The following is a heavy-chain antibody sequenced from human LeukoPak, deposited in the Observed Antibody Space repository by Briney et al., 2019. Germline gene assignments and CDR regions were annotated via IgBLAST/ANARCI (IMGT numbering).Heavy chain of an antibody. D-gene: IGHD2-21*02. CDR2: ISSSSSYI. V-gene: IGHV3-21*01. Sequence: PGGSLRLSCAASEFTFSIYSMNWVRQAPEKGLEWVSSISSSSSYIYYADSVKGRFTISRDNAKNSLYLQMNSLRAEDTAVYYCARRTYCGGDCYSVGAFDIWGQGTMVTVSS. CDR1: EFTFSIYS. CDR3: ARRTYCGGDCYSVGAFDI. J-gene: IGHJ3*02.